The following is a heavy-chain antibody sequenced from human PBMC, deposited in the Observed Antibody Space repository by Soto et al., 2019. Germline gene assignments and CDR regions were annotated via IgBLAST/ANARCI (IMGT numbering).Heavy chain of an antibody. CDR3: ARHGDYGGNLDY. CDR2: IYPGDSDT. D-gene: IGHD4-17*01. CDR1: VGKGISPW. Sequence: GCVGKGISPWGGRVHQKPGKGLEWMGIIYPGDSDTRYSPSFQGQVTISADKSISTAYLQWSSLKASDTAMYYCARHGDYGGNLDYWGQGTLVTVSS. J-gene: IGHJ4*02. V-gene: IGHV5-51*07.